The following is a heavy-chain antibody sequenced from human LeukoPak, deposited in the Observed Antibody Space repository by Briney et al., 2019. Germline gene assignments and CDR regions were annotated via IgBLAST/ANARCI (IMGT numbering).Heavy chain of an antibody. V-gene: IGHV4-39*01. J-gene: IGHJ4*02. D-gene: IGHD1-1*01. CDR1: GGSIISSTYY. CDR3: ARQLGGQLDRVDY. CDR2: IYYSGST. Sequence: SETLSLTCTVSGGSIISSTYYWGWLRRPPGKGLEWIGSIYYSGSTYYIPSLKSRVTIFVDTSKNQFSLKLSSVTAADTAVYYCARQLGGQLDRVDYWGQGALVTVSS.